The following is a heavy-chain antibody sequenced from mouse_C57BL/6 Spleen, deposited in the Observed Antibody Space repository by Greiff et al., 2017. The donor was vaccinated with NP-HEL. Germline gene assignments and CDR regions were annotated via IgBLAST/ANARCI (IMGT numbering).Heavy chain of an antibody. CDR3: ARPTTGYFDV. Sequence: ESGPGLVKPSQSLSLTCSVTGYSITSGYYWNWIRQFPGNKLEWMGYISYDGSNNYNPSLKNRISITRDTSKNQFFLKLNSVTTEDTATYYCARPTTGYFDVWGTGTTVTVSS. CDR1: GYSITSGYY. CDR2: ISYDGSN. V-gene: IGHV3-6*01. D-gene: IGHD1-1*01. J-gene: IGHJ1*03.